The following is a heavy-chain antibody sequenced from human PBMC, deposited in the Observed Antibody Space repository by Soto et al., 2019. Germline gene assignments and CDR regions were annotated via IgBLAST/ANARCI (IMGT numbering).Heavy chain of an antibody. Sequence: SETLSLTCTVSGGSISSYYWSWIRQPPGKGLEWIGYIYYSGSTNYNPSLKSRVTISVDTSKNQFSLKLSSVTAADTAVYYCARHYCSSTSCYLYWFDPWGQGTLVTVSS. D-gene: IGHD2-2*01. CDR2: IYYSGST. CDR1: GGSISSYY. J-gene: IGHJ5*02. CDR3: ARHYCSSTSCYLYWFDP. V-gene: IGHV4-59*08.